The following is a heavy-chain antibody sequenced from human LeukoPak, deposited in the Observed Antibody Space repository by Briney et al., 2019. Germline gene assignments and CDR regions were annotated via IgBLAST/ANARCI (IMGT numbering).Heavy chain of an antibody. CDR3: ARGTIAAADTNDAFDI. CDR2: IYYSGST. D-gene: IGHD6-13*01. V-gene: IGHV4-59*01. Sequence: SETLSLTCTVSGGSISSYYWSWIRQPPGKGLEWIGYIYYSGSTNYNPSLKSRVTISVDTSKNQFSLKLSSVTAADTAVYYCARGTIAAADTNDAFDIWGQGTIVTVSS. J-gene: IGHJ3*02. CDR1: GGSISSYY.